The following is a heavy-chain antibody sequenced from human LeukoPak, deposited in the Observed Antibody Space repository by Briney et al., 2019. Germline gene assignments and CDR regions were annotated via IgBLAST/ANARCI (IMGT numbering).Heavy chain of an antibody. D-gene: IGHD2-15*01. CDR3: ARSFAVVAATVDY. CDR2: IYYSGST. V-gene: IGHV4-39*01. Sequence: SETLSLTCTVSGGSISSSNYYWGWIRQPPGKGLEWIGSIYYSGSTYYNPSLKSRVTISVDTSKNQFSLKLSSVTAADTAVHYCARSFAVVAATVDYWGQGTLVTVSS. J-gene: IGHJ4*02. CDR1: GGSISSSNYY.